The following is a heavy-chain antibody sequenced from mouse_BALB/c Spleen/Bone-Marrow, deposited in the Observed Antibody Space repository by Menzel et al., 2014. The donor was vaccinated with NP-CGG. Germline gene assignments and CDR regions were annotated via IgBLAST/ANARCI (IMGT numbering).Heavy chain of an antibody. CDR2: INPGSGGN. Sequence: QVQLQQSGAELVRPGTSVKVSCKASGYAFTNYLIEWVKQRPGQGLEWIGVINPGSGGNNYNEKFKGKATLTADKSSSTAYMQLSSLTSDDSAVYFCAKSIYDGYSGAMDYWGQGTSVTVSS. J-gene: IGHJ4*01. CDR3: AKSIYDGYSGAMDY. CDR1: GYAFTNYL. D-gene: IGHD2-3*01. V-gene: IGHV1-54*03.